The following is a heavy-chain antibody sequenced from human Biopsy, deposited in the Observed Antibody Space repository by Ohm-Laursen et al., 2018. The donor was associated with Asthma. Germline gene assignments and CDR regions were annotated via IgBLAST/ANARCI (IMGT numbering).Heavy chain of an antibody. D-gene: IGHD3-3*02. Sequence: SLRLSCAASGFTFSSYGMHWVRQAPGKGLEWVAVISYDGSNKYYADSVKGRFTISRDNAENSLHLQMNSLRAEDTAVYYCARTFHFWSPYHAEHYQLWGQGTLVTVS. J-gene: IGHJ1*01. V-gene: IGHV3-30*03. CDR3: ARTFHFWSPYHAEHYQL. CDR1: GFTFSSYG. CDR2: ISYDGSNK.